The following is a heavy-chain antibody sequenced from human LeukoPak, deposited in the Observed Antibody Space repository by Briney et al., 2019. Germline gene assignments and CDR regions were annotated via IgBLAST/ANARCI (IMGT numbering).Heavy chain of an antibody. D-gene: IGHD1-26*01. CDR3: AREIVGTHKSRFDP. Sequence: GGSLRLSCAAYGFTFSGRWMSWLRQAPGKGLEWVANINQDGTDKYYVDSVKGRFTISRDNAKNSLYLQMNSLRAEDTAVYYCAREIVGTHKSRFDPWGQGTLVTVSS. CDR2: INQDGTDK. J-gene: IGHJ5*02. CDR1: GFTFSGRW. V-gene: IGHV3-7*03.